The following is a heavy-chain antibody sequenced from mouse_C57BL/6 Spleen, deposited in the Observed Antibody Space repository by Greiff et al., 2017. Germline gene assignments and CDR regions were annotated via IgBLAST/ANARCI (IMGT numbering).Heavy chain of an antibody. D-gene: IGHD3-3*01. Sequence: DVKLVESGGGLVKPGGSLKLSCAASGFTFSDYGMHWVRQAPEKGLEWVAYISSGSSTIYYADTVKGRFTISRDNAKNTLFLQMTILRSEDAAMYYCAREGPYYFDYWGQGTTLTVSS. CDR1: GFTFSDYG. CDR2: ISSGSSTI. V-gene: IGHV5-17*01. J-gene: IGHJ2*01. CDR3: AREGPYYFDY.